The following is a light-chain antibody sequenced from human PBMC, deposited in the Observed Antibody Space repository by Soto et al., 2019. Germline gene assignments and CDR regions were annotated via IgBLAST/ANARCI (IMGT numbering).Light chain of an antibody. CDR2: GAS. V-gene: IGKV3-20*01. CDR3: QQYGSSPIT. CDR1: QSVSSSY. J-gene: IGKJ5*01. Sequence: EIGLTQSPGTLSLSPGERATLSCSASQSVSSSYLAWYQQKPGQAPRLLIYGASSRATGIPDRFSGSGSGTDCPLTISRLEPEDFAGYYCQQYGSSPITFGQGTRLEIK.